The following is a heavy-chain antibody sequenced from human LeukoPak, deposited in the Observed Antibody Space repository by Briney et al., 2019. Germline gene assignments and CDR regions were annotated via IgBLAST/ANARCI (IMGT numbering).Heavy chain of an antibody. CDR1: GFTFGSYA. D-gene: IGHD3-22*01. J-gene: IGHJ4*02. V-gene: IGHV3-23*01. CDR2: ISGSGGST. CDR3: ARVSPYYDGSGYYAN. Sequence: GGSLRLSCAASGFTFGSYAMSWVRQAPGKGLEWVSGISGSGGSTYYADSVKGRFTISRDNSKSTLYLQINSLRAEDTAVYYCARVSPYYDGSGYYANWGQGTLVIVSS.